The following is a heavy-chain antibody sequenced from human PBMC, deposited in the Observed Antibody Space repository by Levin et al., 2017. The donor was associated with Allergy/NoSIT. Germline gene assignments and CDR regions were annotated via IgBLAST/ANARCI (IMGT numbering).Heavy chain of an antibody. CDR2: ITGGGFNT. Sequence: LSLTCAVSGFSISEYAMAWVRPAPGKGLEWVSEITGGGFNTYYGDSVKVRFTVSKDDSKDMLYLDLSSLRVEDTAVYYCAKKQGGTSGFSFDVWGQGTMVTVSS. J-gene: IGHJ3*01. D-gene: IGHD1/OR15-1a*01. CDR3: AKKQGGTSGFSFDV. V-gene: IGHV3-23*01. CDR1: GFSISEYA.